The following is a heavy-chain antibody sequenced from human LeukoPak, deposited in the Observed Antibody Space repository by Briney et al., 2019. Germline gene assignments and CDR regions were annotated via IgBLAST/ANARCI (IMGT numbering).Heavy chain of an antibody. CDR2: LYSGAYHT. D-gene: IGHD2-2*01. Sequence: PGEALKFFCRGSGYGFTSLCIGWVRPVPGEGGGWRGSLYSGAYHTRYSPSLQGQVTISADKSISTAYLQWSSLKASDTAMYYCARLGYCSSTSCSIFPPGYWGQGTLVTVSS. V-gene: IGHV5-51*01. CDR3: ARLGYCSSTSCSIFPPGY. CDR1: GYGFTSLC. J-gene: IGHJ4*02.